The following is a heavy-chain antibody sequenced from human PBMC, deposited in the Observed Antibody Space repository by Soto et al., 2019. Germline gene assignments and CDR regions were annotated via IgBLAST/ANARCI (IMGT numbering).Heavy chain of an antibody. CDR1: GLTFSSYA. D-gene: IGHD1-1*01. CDR2: ISGSGGST. CDR3: AKSGTAGTTGYYSGMDV. J-gene: IGHJ6*02. V-gene: IGHV3-23*01. Sequence: GGSLRLSCAASGLTFSSYAMSWVRQAPGKGLEWVSVISGSGGSTYYADSVKGRFTISRDNSKNTLYLQMNSLRAEDTAVYYCAKSGTAGTTGYYSGMDVWGQGTTVTVSS.